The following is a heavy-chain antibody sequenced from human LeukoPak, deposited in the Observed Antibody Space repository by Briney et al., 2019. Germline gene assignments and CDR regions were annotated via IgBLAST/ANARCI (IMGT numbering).Heavy chain of an antibody. Sequence: ASVKVSCKASGYTFSSYGISWVRQAPGQGLEWMGWISVYNGNTNYAQKFQGRVTMTTDTSTTTAYMELRSLRSDDTAVYYCARDPGYCSSTSCYKGSYYYYGMDVWGQGTTVTVSS. D-gene: IGHD2-2*02. CDR2: ISVYNGNT. CDR3: ARDPGYCSSTSCYKGSYYYYGMDV. J-gene: IGHJ6*02. CDR1: GYTFSSYG. V-gene: IGHV1-18*01.